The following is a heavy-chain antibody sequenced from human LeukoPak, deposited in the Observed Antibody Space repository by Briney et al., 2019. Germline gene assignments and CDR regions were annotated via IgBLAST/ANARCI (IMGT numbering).Heavy chain of an antibody. CDR3: AKELDTMFFDY. CDR1: GFNFDRYT. D-gene: IGHD3-10*02. Sequence: GGSLRLSCATSGFNFDRYTIHWVRQAPGKGLEWVSLAGWAGGTTFYSGSVRGRFTISRDSGRKSVYLQMNSLTTDDTAFYFCAKELDTMFFDYWGQGALVTVSS. J-gene: IGHJ4*02. CDR2: AGWAGGTT. V-gene: IGHV3-43*01.